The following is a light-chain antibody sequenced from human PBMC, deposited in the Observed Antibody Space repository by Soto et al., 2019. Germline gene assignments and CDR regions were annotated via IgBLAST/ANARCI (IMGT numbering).Light chain of an antibody. V-gene: IGKV1-5*01. CDR3: QQYNSYWT. CDR2: DAS. J-gene: IGKJ1*01. CDR1: QSISSW. Sequence: DIPMTQSPSPLSASVGDRVTITCRASQSISSWLAWYQQKPGKAPKLLIYDASSLESGVPSRFSGSGSGTEFTLTISSLQPDDFATYYCQQYNSYWTFGQGTKVEIK.